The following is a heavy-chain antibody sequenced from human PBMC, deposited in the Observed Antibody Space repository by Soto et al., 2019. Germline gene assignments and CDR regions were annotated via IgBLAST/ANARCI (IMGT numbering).Heavy chain of an antibody. V-gene: IGHV3-23*01. CDR1: GFTFSSYA. J-gene: IGHJ4*02. CDR3: AKDPYGSGRRYFDY. Sequence: EVQVLESGGGLVQPGGSLRLSCAASGFTFSSYAMSWVRQAPGKGLEWVSAISGSGGSTYYADSVKGRFTISRDNSKNTLYLQMNRLRAEDTAVYYCAKDPYGSGRRYFDYWGQGTLVTVSS. D-gene: IGHD3-10*01. CDR2: ISGSGGST.